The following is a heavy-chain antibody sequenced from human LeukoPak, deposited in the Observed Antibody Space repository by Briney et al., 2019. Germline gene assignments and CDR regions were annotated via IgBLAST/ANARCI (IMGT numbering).Heavy chain of an antibody. V-gene: IGHV1-8*01. J-gene: IGHJ4*02. CDR1: GYTFTSYD. Sequence: GASVKVSCKASGYTFTSYDINWVRQATGQGLEWMGWMNPNSGNTGYAQKFQGRVTMTRNTSVSTAYMELSRLRSDDTAVYYCARADVGYYDFWSGYYYYFDYWGQGTLVTVSS. D-gene: IGHD3-3*01. CDR3: ARADVGYYDFWSGYYYYFDY. CDR2: MNPNSGNT.